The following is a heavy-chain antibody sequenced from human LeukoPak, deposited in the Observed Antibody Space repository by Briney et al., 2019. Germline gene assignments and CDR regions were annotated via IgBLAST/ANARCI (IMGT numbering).Heavy chain of an antibody. J-gene: IGHJ3*02. Sequence: GESLKISRKGSGYSFTSYWIGWVRQMPGKGPEWMGIIYPGDSDTRYSPSFQGQVTISADKSISTAYLQWSSLKASDTAMYYCARPLTETYYYDSTGQNAFDIWGQGTMVTVSS. CDR1: GYSFTSYW. CDR3: ARPLTETYYYDSTGQNAFDI. CDR2: IYPGDSDT. V-gene: IGHV5-51*01. D-gene: IGHD3-22*01.